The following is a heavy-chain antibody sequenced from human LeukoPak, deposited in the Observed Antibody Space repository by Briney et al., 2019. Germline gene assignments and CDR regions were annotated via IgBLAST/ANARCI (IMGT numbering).Heavy chain of an antibody. CDR2: ISGSGTTI. Sequence: GGSLRLSCAASGFTFSNYEMNWVRQAPGKGLEWISYISGSGTTIYYADSVKGRFTIYRDNAKNSLYLQMNSLRAEDTALYYCARDDRGDTIDYWGQGTLVTVSS. CDR1: GFTFSNYE. J-gene: IGHJ4*02. CDR3: ARDDRGDTIDY. V-gene: IGHV3-48*03. D-gene: IGHD3-10*01.